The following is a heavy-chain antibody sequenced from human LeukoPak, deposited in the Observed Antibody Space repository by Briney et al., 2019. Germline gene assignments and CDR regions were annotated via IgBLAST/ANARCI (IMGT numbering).Heavy chain of an antibody. Sequence: SETLSLTCAVYGGSFSGYYWSWIRQPPGKGLEWIGEINRSGSTNYNPSLKSRVTISVDTSKNQFSLKLSSVTAADTAVYYCARAPGITGIDWYFDLWGRGTLVTVSS. J-gene: IGHJ2*01. CDR1: GGSFSGYY. D-gene: IGHD1-20*01. CDR3: ARAPGITGIDWYFDL. V-gene: IGHV4-34*01. CDR2: INRSGST.